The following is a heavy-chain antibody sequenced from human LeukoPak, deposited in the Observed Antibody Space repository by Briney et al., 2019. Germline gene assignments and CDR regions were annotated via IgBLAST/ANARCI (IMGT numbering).Heavy chain of an antibody. CDR2: INPNSGGT. CDR3: ARGKRITIFGVVIVHMDV. CDR1: GYTFTGYY. J-gene: IGHJ6*03. Sequence: GASVKVSCKASGYTFTGYYMYWVRQAPGQGLEWMGWINPNSGGTNYAQKFQGRVTMTRDTSISTAYMELSRLRSDDTAVYYCARGKRITIFGVVIVHMDVWGKGTTVTVSS. V-gene: IGHV1-2*02. D-gene: IGHD3-3*01.